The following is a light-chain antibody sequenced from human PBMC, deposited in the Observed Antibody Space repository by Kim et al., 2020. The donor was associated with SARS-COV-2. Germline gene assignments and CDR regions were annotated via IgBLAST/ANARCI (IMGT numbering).Light chain of an antibody. CDR3: QVWESTTTV. CDR2: QDE. Sequence: SYELTQPPSVSVSPGQTASITCSGERLGNKYVCWYQKKPGQSPVVVMYQDERRPSGIPERFSGPNSGNTAPLTIRGTQAMAEADYYCQVWESTTTVFGGG. J-gene: IGLJ2*01. V-gene: IGLV3-1*01. CDR1: RLGNKY.